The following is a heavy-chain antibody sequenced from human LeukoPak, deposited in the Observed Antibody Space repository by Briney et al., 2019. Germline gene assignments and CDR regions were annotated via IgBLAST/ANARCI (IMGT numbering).Heavy chain of an antibody. CDR1: GGSTSSYY. J-gene: IGHJ6*03. CDR2: IYNSGSP. Sequence: PSETLSLTCTVSGGSTSSYYWSWIRQPPGKGLEWIGYIYNSGSPNYNPSLQSRVTISVDTSKNQFSLRLNSVTAADTAVYYCARTARSGYPNYYYYMDVWGKGTTVTVSS. D-gene: IGHD3-22*01. CDR3: ARTARSGYPNYYYYMDV. V-gene: IGHV4-59*01.